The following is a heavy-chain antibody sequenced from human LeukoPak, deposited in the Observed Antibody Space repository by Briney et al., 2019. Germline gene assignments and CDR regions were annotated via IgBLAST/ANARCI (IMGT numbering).Heavy chain of an antibody. Sequence: GGSLRLSCAASGFTFSSYWMSWIRQAPGKGLEWVSYISSSGSTIYYADSVKGRFTISRDNAKNSLYLQMNSLRAEDTAVYYCARSQIAAAAPQTLYYYYYGMDVWGQGTTVTVSS. V-gene: IGHV3-11*01. CDR2: ISSSGSTI. CDR3: ARSQIAAAAPQTLYYYYYGMDV. D-gene: IGHD6-13*01. J-gene: IGHJ6*02. CDR1: GFTFSSYW.